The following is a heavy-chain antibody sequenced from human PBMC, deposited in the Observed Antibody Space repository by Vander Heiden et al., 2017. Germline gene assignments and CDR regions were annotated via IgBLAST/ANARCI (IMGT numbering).Heavy chain of an antibody. CDR2: IKSKTDGGTT. D-gene: IGHD3-10*01. CDR1: GFTFSNAW. V-gene: IGHV3-15*01. J-gene: IGHJ4*02. CDR3: TTDPRRVRGDSRWY. Sequence: EVQLVESGGGLVKPGGSLRLSCAASGFTFSNAWMSWVRQAPGKGLEWVGRIKSKTDGGTTDYAAPVKGRFTISRDDSKNTLYLQMKRMKTEETAVYYCTTDPRRVRGDSRWYWGQGTLVTVSS.